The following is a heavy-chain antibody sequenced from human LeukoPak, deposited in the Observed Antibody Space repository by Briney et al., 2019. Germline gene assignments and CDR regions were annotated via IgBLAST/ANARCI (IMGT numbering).Heavy chain of an antibody. D-gene: IGHD6-6*01. CDR2: ISSSGSTK. CDR1: GFTFSSYE. J-gene: IGHJ6*03. Sequence: GGPLRLSCAASGFTFSSYEMNWVRQAPGKGLEWVSYISSSGSTKYSADSVKGRLTISRDNAKNSLYLQMNSLRAEDTAVYYCARPGEYSSPPDYNYMDVWGKGTTVTVSS. V-gene: IGHV3-48*03. CDR3: ARPGEYSSPPDYNYMDV.